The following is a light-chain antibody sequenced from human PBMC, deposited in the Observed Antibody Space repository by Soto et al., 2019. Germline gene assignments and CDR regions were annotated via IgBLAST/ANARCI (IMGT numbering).Light chain of an antibody. CDR2: AAS. Sequence: DIQLTQSPSFLSASVGDRVTITCRASQGIRDFLAWYQQKPGKAPKLLIYAASTLQTGVPTRFSGIASGTGFTLIISNLQPADFATYYCQQFNVYPLTFDGGTKVEIK. V-gene: IGKV1-9*01. J-gene: IGKJ4*01. CDR3: QQFNVYPLT. CDR1: QGIRDF.